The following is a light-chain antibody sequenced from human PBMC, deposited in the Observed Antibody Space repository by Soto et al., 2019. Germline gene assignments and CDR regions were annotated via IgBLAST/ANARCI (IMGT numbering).Light chain of an antibody. J-gene: IGKJ1*01. CDR3: QQTYTAPGT. CDR1: QTIKTY. Sequence: DIQMTQSPSPLSASVGDSVTITCRASQTIKTYLNWYRHKPGKAPELLIYAASRLQSGVASRFSGRGSGTYFILTISSLQPDDLATYYCQQTYTAPGTFGQGTKVEI. V-gene: IGKV1-39*01. CDR2: AAS.